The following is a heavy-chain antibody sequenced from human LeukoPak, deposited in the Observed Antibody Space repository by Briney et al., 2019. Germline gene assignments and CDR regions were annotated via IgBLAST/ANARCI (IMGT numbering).Heavy chain of an antibody. D-gene: IGHD1-14*01. CDR2: IRYDGSNK. CDR3: ALDSGDF. Sequence: GGSLRLSCAASGFAFSSYGMHWVRQAPGKGLEWVAFIRYDGSNKYYADSVKGRFTISRDNSKNTLYLQMKSLRAEDTAVFYCALDSGDFWGQGTLVTVSS. V-gene: IGHV3-30*02. CDR1: GFAFSSYG. J-gene: IGHJ4*02.